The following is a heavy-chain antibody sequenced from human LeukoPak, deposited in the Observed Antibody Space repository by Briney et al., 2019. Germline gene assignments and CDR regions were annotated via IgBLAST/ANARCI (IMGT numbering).Heavy chain of an antibody. V-gene: IGHV3-13*05. J-gene: IGHJ6*02. D-gene: IGHD2-8*02. CDR2: IGTAGDP. Sequence: GGSLRLSCAASGFTFSSYDMHWVRQVTGKGLEWVSAIGTAGDPSYPGSVKGRFTISREIAKNSLYLQMSSLRDGDTAVYCCARGRWDTGGLHGLDVWGQGTTVTVSS. CDR3: ARGRWDTGGLHGLDV. CDR1: GFTFSSYD.